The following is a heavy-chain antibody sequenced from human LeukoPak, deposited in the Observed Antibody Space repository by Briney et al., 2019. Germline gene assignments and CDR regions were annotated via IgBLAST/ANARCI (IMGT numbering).Heavy chain of an antibody. D-gene: IGHD3-10*01. CDR1: GSTLSSYG. CDR3: AKGALVSVRGYFDY. V-gene: IGHV3-30*18. CDR2: IPYDGSNK. Sequence: PGRSLRLSCAASGSTLSSYGMHWVRPAPGKGLEWRAVIPYDGSNKYYADSVKGRFTISRDNSKNTLYLQMNSLRAEDTAVYYCAKGALVSVRGYFDYWGQGTLVTVSS. J-gene: IGHJ4*02.